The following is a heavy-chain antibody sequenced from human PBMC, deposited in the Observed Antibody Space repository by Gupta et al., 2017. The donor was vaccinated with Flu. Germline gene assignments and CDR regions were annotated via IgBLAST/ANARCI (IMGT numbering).Heavy chain of an antibody. V-gene: IGHV3-33*01. CDR2: IWYDGRNK. CDR1: GFTFSSYG. CDR3: ARGDCSSTSCHSYGIYYGMDV. Sequence: QVQLVESGGGVVQPGRSLRPSCAASGFTFSSYGLHWVRQAPGKGLEWVAVIWYDGRNKYDADSVKGRFTISRDNSKNTLDLKMNSRRAEDTAVYYCARGDCSSTSCHSYGIYYGMDVWGQGTTVTVSS. J-gene: IGHJ6*02. D-gene: IGHD2-2*01.